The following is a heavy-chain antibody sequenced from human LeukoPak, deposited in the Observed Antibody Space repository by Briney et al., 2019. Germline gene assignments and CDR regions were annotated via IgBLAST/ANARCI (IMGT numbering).Heavy chain of an antibody. CDR3: AKRSGGRSARSTDDYYYDMDV. V-gene: IGHV3-9*01. J-gene: IGHJ6*02. CDR1: GFTLNDYA. CDR2: ITWNSRDI. D-gene: IGHD3-10*01. Sequence: GRSLRLSCAASGFTLNDYAMHWVRQAPGKGLEWVSGITWNSRDIGYADSVKGRFTISRDNAKNSLYLQMNSLRAEDTALYYCAKRSGGRSARSTDDYYYDMDVWGLGTTVIVSS.